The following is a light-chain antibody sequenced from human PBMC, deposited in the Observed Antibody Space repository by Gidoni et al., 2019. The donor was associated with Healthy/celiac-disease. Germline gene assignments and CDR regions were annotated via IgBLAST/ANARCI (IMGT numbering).Light chain of an antibody. V-gene: IGLV1-40*01. J-gene: IGLJ2*01. CDR1: SSNIGAGSD. CDR3: QSYDSSLSGYVV. Sequence: QSVLTQPPAVSGAPGQRVPISCTGSSSNIGAGSDVHWYQQLPGTAPKLLIYGNSNRPSGVPDRFSGSKSGTSASLAITGLQAEDEADYYCQSYDSSLSGYVVFGGGTKLTVL. CDR2: GNS.